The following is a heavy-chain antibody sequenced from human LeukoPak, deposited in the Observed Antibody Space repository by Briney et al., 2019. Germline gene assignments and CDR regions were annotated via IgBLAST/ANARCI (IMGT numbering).Heavy chain of an antibody. CDR2: ISYDGSNK. D-gene: IGHD6-6*01. J-gene: IGHJ4*02. V-gene: IGHV3-30*03. CDR1: GFTFSSFG. CDR3: ASEIAVRSMGRDY. Sequence: PGGSLRLSCAASGFTFSSFGMHWVRQAPGKGLEWLAVISYDGSNKFYADSVKGRFTISRDNSNNTLMLQMNSLRAEDTAVYYCASEIAVRSMGRDYWGQGTLVTVSS.